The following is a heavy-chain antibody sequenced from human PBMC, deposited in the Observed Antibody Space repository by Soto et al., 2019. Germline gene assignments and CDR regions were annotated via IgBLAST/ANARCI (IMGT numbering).Heavy chain of an antibody. Sequence: QVQLVQSGAEVKKPGSSVKVSCKASGGTFSSYAISWVRQAPGQGLEWMGGIIPIFGTANYAQKFQGRVTITADESTRTAYMELSSLRSEDTDVYYCAIPYCSSTSCYTRRDYYYGMDVWGQGTTVTVSS. CDR1: GGTFSSYA. V-gene: IGHV1-69*01. CDR2: IIPIFGTA. CDR3: AIPYCSSTSCYTRRDYYYGMDV. D-gene: IGHD2-2*02. J-gene: IGHJ6*02.